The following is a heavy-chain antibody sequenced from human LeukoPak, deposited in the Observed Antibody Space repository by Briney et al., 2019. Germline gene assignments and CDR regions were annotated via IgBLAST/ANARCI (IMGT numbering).Heavy chain of an antibody. Sequence: GGSLRLSCAASGFTFSSYYMHWVRQAPGKGLVWVSRINGVGSDRIYADSVKGRFTISRDNAKNTVYLQMNSLRDEDTALYYCTRDWHHYDFDSWGQGTLVTVSS. J-gene: IGHJ5*01. V-gene: IGHV3-74*01. CDR1: GFTFSSYY. CDR2: INGVGSDR. CDR3: TRDWHHYDFDS. D-gene: IGHD3-3*01.